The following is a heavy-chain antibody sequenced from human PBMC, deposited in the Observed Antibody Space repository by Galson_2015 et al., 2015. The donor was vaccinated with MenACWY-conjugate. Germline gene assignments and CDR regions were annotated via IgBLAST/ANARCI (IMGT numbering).Heavy chain of an antibody. CDR1: GYTLTELS. J-gene: IGHJ4*02. CDR2: FDPEDGET. V-gene: IGHV1-24*01. Sequence: SVKVSCKVSGYTLTELSMHWVRQAPGKGLEWMGGFDPEDGETIYAQKFQGRVAMTEDTSTDTAYMELSSLRSEDTAVYYCATAGLIDYYDSSDYPAFDYWGQGTLVTVSS. CDR3: ATAGLIDYYDSSDYPAFDY. D-gene: IGHD3-22*01.